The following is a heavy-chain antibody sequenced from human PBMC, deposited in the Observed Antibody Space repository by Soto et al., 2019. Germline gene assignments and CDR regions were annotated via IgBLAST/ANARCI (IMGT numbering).Heavy chain of an antibody. J-gene: IGHJ6*03. D-gene: IGHD2-15*01. CDR3: ARVIGWYGVVASITDYYYYYMDV. CDR2: IYYSGST. Sequence: SETLSLTCTVSGGSISSGGYYWSWIRQHPWKGLEWIGYIYYSGSTYYNPSLKSRVTISVDTSKNQFSLKLSSVTAADTAVYYCARVIGWYGVVASITDYYYYYMDVWGKGTTVTVSS. CDR1: GGSISSGGYY. V-gene: IGHV4-31*03.